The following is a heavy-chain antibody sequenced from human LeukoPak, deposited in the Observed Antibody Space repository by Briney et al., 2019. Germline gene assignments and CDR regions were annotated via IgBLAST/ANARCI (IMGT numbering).Heavy chain of an antibody. V-gene: IGHV4-59*01. Sequence: PSETLSLTCTVSGDFISSSYWGWIRQPPGKGLEWIGYIYYSGSTNYNPSLKSRVTISVDTSKNQFSLKLSSVTAADTAVYYCARERGDAFDIWGQGTMVTVSS. CDR3: ARERGDAFDI. D-gene: IGHD3-10*01. J-gene: IGHJ3*02. CDR1: GDFISSSY. CDR2: IYYSGST.